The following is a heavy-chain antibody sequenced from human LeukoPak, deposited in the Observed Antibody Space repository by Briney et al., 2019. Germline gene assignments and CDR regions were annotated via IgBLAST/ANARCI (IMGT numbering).Heavy chain of an antibody. D-gene: IGHD6-6*01. V-gene: IGHV4-59*08. CDR3: ARHFAYSSSSYFDY. J-gene: IGHJ4*02. CDR2: VYYTGST. Sequence: SETLSLTCSVSGGSVSNYYWSWIRRPPGKGLEWIGYVYYTGSTNYNPSLKSRVTMFEDKSKNQFSLRLYSVTVADTAVYYCARHFAYSSSSYFDYWGQGSLVTVSS. CDR1: GGSVSNYY.